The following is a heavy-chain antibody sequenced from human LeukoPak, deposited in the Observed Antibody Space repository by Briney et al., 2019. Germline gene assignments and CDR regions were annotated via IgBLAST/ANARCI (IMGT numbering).Heavy chain of an antibody. D-gene: IGHD3-22*01. CDR1: GGTFSSYA. V-gene: IGHV1-69*13. Sequence: SVKVSCKASGGTFSSYAISWVRQAPGQGLEWMGGIIPIFGTANYAQKFQGRVTITADESTSTAYMELSSLRSEDTAVYYCATVGDYYDSSGYYYFDYWGQGTLVTVSS. CDR2: IIPIFGTA. CDR3: ATVGDYYDSSGYYYFDY. J-gene: IGHJ4*02.